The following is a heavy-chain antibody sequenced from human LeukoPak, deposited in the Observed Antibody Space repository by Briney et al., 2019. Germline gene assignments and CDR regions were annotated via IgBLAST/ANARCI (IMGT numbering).Heavy chain of an antibody. J-gene: IGHJ4*02. CDR1: GFTFKLYW. V-gene: IGHV3-74*01. CDR2: INDDGSDT. Sequence: GGSLRLSCAASGFTFKLYWMHWVRHVPGKGPVWVARINDDGSDTVYADSVKGRFTISRDDAKNMLFLQMNSLRGEDTAVYHCVRGGPSTWFWGQGTLVTVSS. CDR3: VRGGPSTWF. D-gene: IGHD3-22*01.